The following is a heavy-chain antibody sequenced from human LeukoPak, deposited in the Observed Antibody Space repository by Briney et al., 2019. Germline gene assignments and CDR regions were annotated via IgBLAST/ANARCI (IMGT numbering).Heavy chain of an antibody. D-gene: IGHD3-22*01. V-gene: IGHV4-34*01. CDR2: INHSGST. J-gene: IGHJ4*02. CDR1: GGSFTGYY. Sequence: SETLSLTCAAYGGSFTGYYCSWIRQPPGKGLEWIGEINHSGSTNYNPSLKSRVTISVDTSKNQFSLKLSSVTAADTAVYYCARPFDGNDSSGYLPYWGQGTLVTVSS. CDR3: ARPFDGNDSSGYLPY.